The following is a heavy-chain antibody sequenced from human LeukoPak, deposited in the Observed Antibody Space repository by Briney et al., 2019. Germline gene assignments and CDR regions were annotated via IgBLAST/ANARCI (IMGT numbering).Heavy chain of an antibody. V-gene: IGHV2-70*11. CDR1: GGSINSYY. Sequence: TLSLTCTVSGGSINSYYWSWIRQPPGKALEWLARIDWEDDKYYSTSLKTRLTISKDTSKNQVVLTMTNMDPVDTATYYCARVHNSGWPYYFDYWGQGTLVTVSS. CDR2: IDWEDDK. CDR3: ARVHNSGWPYYFDY. D-gene: IGHD6-19*01. J-gene: IGHJ4*02.